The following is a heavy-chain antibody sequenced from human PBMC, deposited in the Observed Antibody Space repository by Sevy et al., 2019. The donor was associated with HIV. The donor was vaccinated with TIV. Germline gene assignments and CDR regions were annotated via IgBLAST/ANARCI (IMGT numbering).Heavy chain of an antibody. J-gene: IGHJ6*02. V-gene: IGHV3-15*01. D-gene: IGHD5-12*01. Sequence: EGSLRLSCAASGFTFSNARMSWVRQAPGKGLEWVGRIKSKTDGGTTDYAAPVKGRFTISRDDSKNTLYLQMNSLKTEDTAVYYCATVGWLESDYYYYGMDFWGQGTTVTVSS. CDR1: GFTFSNAR. CDR2: IKSKTDGGTT. CDR3: ATVGWLESDYYYYGMDF.